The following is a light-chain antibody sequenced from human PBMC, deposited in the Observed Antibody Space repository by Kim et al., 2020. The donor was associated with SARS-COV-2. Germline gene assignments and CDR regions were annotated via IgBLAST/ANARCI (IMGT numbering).Light chain of an antibody. CDR3: QQLNDYSFT. Sequence: ASVGDGVTITCRGRQGSSTALAWYQQKPGKATRLLIYDASNFEPGVPLRFSGSGSGTDFTLTIDSLQPEDFATYYCQQLNDYSFTFGPGTKVDIK. V-gene: IGKV1D-13*01. CDR2: DAS. J-gene: IGKJ3*01. CDR1: QGSSTA.